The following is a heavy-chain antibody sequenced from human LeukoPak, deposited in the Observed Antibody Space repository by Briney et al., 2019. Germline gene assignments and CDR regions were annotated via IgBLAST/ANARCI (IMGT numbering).Heavy chain of an antibody. D-gene: IGHD2-21*01. CDR2: INPNSGGT. J-gene: IGHJ4*02. V-gene: IGHV1-2*06. CDR3: ARLQGLGDDFFDY. Sequence: GASVKVSCKASGYTFTGYYIHWVRQAPGQGLEWMGRINPNSGGTNYAQKFQGRVTMTRDTSISTAYMELSRLRSDDTAVYYCARLQGLGDDFFDYWGQGTLVTVSS. CDR1: GYTFTGYY.